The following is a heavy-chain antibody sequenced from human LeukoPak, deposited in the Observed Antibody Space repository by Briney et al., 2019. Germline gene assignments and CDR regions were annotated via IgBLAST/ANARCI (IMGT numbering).Heavy chain of an antibody. CDR2: ISGSGGST. Sequence: GGSLRLSCAASGFTFSSYAMSWVRQAPGKGLEWISAISGSGGSTYYADSVKGRFTISRDNSKNTLYLQMNSLRAEDTAVYYCANSITIFGVVIPYSFDYWGQGTLVTVSS. CDR1: GFTFSSYA. D-gene: IGHD3-3*01. V-gene: IGHV3-23*01. CDR3: ANSITIFGVVIPYSFDY. J-gene: IGHJ4*02.